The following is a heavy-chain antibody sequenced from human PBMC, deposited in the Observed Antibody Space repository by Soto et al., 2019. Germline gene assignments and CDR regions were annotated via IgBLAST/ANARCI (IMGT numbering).Heavy chain of an antibody. V-gene: IGHV1-18*01. CDR2: ISAYNGNT. CDR3: ARDHFVNCGGDCPQAY. D-gene: IGHD2-21*01. CDR1: GYTFTSYG. J-gene: IGHJ4*02. Sequence: EASVKVSCKASGYTFTSYGISWVRQAPGQGLEWTGWISAYNGNTNYAQKLQGRVTMTTDTSTSTAYMELRSLRSDDTAVYYCARDHFVNCGGDCPQAYWGQGTLVTVSS.